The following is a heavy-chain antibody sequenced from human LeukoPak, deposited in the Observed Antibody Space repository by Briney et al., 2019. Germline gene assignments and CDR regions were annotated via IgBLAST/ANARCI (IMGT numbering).Heavy chain of an antibody. V-gene: IGHV1-2*02. J-gene: IGHJ4*02. D-gene: IGHD3-22*01. Sequence: ASVKVSCKASGYTFTSYDINWVRQATGQGLEWMGWMNPNSGGTDYAQKFQGRVTMTRDTSISTAYMELSRLISDDTAVYYCARDHYYDSSGYQDYWGQGTLVTVSS. CDR2: MNPNSGGT. CDR3: ARDHYYDSSGYQDY. CDR1: GYTFTSYD.